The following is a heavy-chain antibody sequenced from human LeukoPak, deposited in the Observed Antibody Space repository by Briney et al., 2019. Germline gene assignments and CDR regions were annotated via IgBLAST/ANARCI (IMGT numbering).Heavy chain of an antibody. CDR2: IIPIFGTA. D-gene: IGHD3-3*01. CDR1: GGTFSSYA. CDR3: AQTETRYYDFWSGYSYFDY. Sequence: SVKVSCKASGGTFSSYAISWVRQAPGQRLEWMGGIIPIFGTANYAQKFQGRVTITADESTSTAYMELSSLRSEDTAVYYCAQTETRYYDFWSGYSYFDYWGQGTLVTVSS. V-gene: IGHV1-69*13. J-gene: IGHJ4*02.